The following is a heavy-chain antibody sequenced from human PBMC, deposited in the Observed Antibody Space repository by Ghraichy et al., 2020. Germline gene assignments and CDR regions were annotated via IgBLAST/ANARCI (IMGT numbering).Heavy chain of an antibody. D-gene: IGHD2-21*02. V-gene: IGHV3-48*02. J-gene: IGHJ4*02. CDR3: SRDQDGDEDFDY. Sequence: GGSLRLSCAASGFTFSNYGMNWVRQAPGKGLEWVSHISTGIGSGKLYADSVKGRFTISRDNAKDSLYLHMNSLRDEDTALYYCSRDQDGDEDFDYWGQGTLVTVSS. CDR1: GFTFSNYG. CDR2: ISTGIGSGK.